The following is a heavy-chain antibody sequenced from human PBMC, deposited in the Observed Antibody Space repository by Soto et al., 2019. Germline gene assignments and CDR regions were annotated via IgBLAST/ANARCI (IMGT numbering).Heavy chain of an antibody. CDR3: AKVRVRGFGAFSDMDV. CDR2: ISYDGSHQ. CDR1: GFYFSSFG. Sequence: QVQLVESGGGVVQPGRSLRLSCTASGFYFSSFGMHWVRQAPGKGLEWVTVISYDGSHQNYADSVKGRFTVSRDSSTHTLYLQMNSLRPDDTAVYYCAKVRVRGFGAFSDMDVWGQGTTVTVSS. J-gene: IGHJ6*02. V-gene: IGHV3-30*18. D-gene: IGHD3-10*01.